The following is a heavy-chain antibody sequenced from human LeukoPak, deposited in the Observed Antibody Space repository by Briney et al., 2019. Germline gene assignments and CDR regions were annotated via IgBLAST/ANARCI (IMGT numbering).Heavy chain of an antibody. J-gene: IGHJ3*02. D-gene: IGHD1-1*01. Sequence: ASVKVSCKASGYTLFTYGLTWVRQAPGQGLEWMGWISAYNANTNYAQKFQGRVTITTDTSTNTACMELKSLRSDDTAVYYCARCTTGADAFDIWGQGTMVTVSS. V-gene: IGHV1-18*01. CDR3: ARCTTGADAFDI. CDR2: ISAYNANT. CDR1: GYTLFTYG.